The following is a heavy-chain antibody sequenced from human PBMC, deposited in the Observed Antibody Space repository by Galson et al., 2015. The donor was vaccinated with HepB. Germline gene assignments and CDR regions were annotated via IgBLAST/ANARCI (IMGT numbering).Heavy chain of an antibody. CDR3: AHRRPSFITMVQGGWFDP. Sequence: PALVKPTQTLTLTCTFSGFSLSTSGVGVGWIRQPPGKALEWLALIYWDDDKRYSPSLKSRLTITKDTSKNQVVLTMTNMDPVDTATYYCAHRRPSFITMVQGGWFDPWGQGTLVTVSS. V-gene: IGHV2-5*02. D-gene: IGHD3-10*01. CDR1: GFSLSTSGVG. J-gene: IGHJ5*02. CDR2: IYWDDDK.